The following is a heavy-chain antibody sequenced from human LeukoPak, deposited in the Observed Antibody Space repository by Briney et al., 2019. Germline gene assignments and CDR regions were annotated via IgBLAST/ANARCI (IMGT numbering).Heavy chain of an antibody. CDR1: GFTFSTYN. Sequence: PGGSLRLSCAASGFTFSTYNMNWVRQAPGKGLEWVSSITSGGTYTYYADSVKGRFTTPRDNAKNSLSLQLSSLRAEDTAVYYCARGHYDILTASYKWTPDYWGQGILVTVSS. CDR2: ITSGGTYT. J-gene: IGHJ4*02. CDR3: ARGHYDILTASYKWTPDY. D-gene: IGHD3-9*01. V-gene: IGHV3-21*06.